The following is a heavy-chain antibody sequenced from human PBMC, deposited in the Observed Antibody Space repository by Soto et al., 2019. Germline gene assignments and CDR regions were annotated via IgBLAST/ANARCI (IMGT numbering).Heavy chain of an antibody. V-gene: IGHV4-30-4*01. J-gene: IGHJ4*02. CDR1: GDSISSPHYY. Sequence: QVHLQESGPGLVKPSQTLSLSCTVSGDSISSPHYYWTWIRQPPGKGLEWVGYIYYTGNNFNNPALTGRLARSADPSTNQSSLTLASVTDADTAVYFCAREPKQNYDSSPWNGGFDSWGPGTLVTVSS. D-gene: IGHD3-22*01. CDR2: IYYTGNN. CDR3: AREPKQNYDSSPWNGGFDS.